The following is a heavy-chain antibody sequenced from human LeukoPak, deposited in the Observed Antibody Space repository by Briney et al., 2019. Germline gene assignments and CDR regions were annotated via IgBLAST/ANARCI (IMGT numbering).Heavy chain of an antibody. D-gene: IGHD2-15*01. V-gene: IGHV4-39*07. Sequence: PSETLSLTCTVSGGSISSSSYYWGWIRQPPGKGLEWIGSIYYSGSTYYNPSLKSRVTISVDTSKNQFSLKLSSVTAADTAVYYCARAIGYCSGGSCYVYFDYWGQGTLVTVSS. CDR3: ARAIGYCSGGSCYVYFDY. CDR2: IYYSGST. J-gene: IGHJ4*02. CDR1: GGSISSSSYY.